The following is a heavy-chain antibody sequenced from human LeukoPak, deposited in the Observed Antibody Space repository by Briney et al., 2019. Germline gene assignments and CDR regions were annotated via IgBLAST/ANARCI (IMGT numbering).Heavy chain of an antibody. D-gene: IGHD5-12*01. J-gene: IGHJ5*02. CDR2: IYYTGTT. Sequence: PSETLSLTCTVAGGSISGGGYYWSWIRQHPGKGLEWIGYIYYTGTTYYNPSLKSRVSISVDTSKSQFSLKLSSVTAADTAVYYCARGYTSGYGGNWFDPWGQGTLVTLSA. CDR1: GGSISGGGYY. V-gene: IGHV4-31*03. CDR3: ARGYTSGYGGNWFDP.